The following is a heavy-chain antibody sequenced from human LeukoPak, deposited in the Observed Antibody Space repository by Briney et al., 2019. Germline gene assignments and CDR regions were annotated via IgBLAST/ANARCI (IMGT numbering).Heavy chain of an antibody. D-gene: IGHD2-15*01. Sequence: SETLSLTCTVSGGSISSYYWSWIRQPPGKGLEWIWYIYYSGSTNYNPSLKSRVTISVDTSKNQFSLKLSSVTAADTAVYYCARGVGYCSGGSCYRSGLDYWGQGTLVTVSS. CDR3: ARGVGYCSGGSCYRSGLDY. CDR1: GGSISSYY. J-gene: IGHJ4*02. CDR2: IYYSGST. V-gene: IGHV4-59*08.